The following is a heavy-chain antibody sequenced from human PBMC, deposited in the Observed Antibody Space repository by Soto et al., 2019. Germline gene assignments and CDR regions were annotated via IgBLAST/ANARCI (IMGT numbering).Heavy chain of an antibody. D-gene: IGHD2-2*01. CDR3: ARGYCSSTSCLGNWFDP. CDR2: INHSGST. Sequence: SETLSLTCAVYGGSFSGYYWSWIRRPPGKGLEWIGEINHSGSTNYNPSLKSRVTISVDTSKNQFSLKLSSVTAADTAVYYCARGYCSSTSCLGNWFDPWGQGTLVTVSS. CDR1: GGSFSGYY. V-gene: IGHV4-34*01. J-gene: IGHJ5*02.